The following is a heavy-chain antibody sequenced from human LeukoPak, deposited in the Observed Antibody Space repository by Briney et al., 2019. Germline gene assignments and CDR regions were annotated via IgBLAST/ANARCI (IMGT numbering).Heavy chain of an antibody. V-gene: IGHV1-8*01. J-gene: IGHJ3*02. CDR2: MNPNSGNT. CDR3: ARDVVVTLRAFDI. Sequence: VASVKVSCKASGYTFTSYDINWVRQATGQGREWMGWMNPNSGNTGYAQKFQGRVTMTRNTSISTAYMELSSLRSEDTAVYYCARDVVVTLRAFDIWGQGTMVTVSS. CDR1: GYTFTSYD. D-gene: IGHD2-21*02.